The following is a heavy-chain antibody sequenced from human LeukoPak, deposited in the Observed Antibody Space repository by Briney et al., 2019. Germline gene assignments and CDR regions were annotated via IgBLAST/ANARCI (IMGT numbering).Heavy chain of an antibody. J-gene: IGHJ4*02. CDR3: AREKGNVIMLYAPTGPYDY. Sequence: GGSLRLSCAASGFTFSSYAMSWVRQAPGKGLEWVSAISGSGGSTYYADSVKGRFTISRDNAKNSLYLQMNSLRAEDTAVYYCAREKGNVIMLYAPTGPYDYWGQGTLVTVSS. D-gene: IGHD2-8*01. CDR2: ISGSGGST. CDR1: GFTFSSYA. V-gene: IGHV3-23*01.